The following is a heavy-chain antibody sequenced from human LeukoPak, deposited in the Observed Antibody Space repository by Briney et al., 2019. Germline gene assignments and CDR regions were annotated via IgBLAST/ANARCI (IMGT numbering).Heavy chain of an antibody. V-gene: IGHV4-31*03. CDR3: ARGSYDVLTGYSTLGEY. CDR1: GDSLSNGGYY. D-gene: IGHD3-9*01. J-gene: IGHJ4*02. Sequence: SETLSLTCTVSGDSLSNGGYYWSWIRQHPGKGLEWIGYTYYSGSTYYNPSLKSRITISVDTSKNQFSLKVTSVTAADTAVYYCARGSYDVLTGYSTLGEYWGQGTLVTVST. CDR2: TYYSGST.